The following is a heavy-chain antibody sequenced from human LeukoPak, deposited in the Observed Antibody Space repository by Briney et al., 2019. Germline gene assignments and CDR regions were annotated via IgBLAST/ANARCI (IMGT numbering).Heavy chain of an antibody. CDR1: GYSISSGYY. CDR2: IYHSGST. D-gene: IGHD2-21*02. Sequence: SETLSLTCTVSGYSISSGYYWGWIRQPPGKGLEWIGSIYHSGSTFYILSLKSRVTLSVDTSKNQFSLKLTSVTAADTAVYYCARVVTNWFDPWGQGTLVTVSS. J-gene: IGHJ5*02. CDR3: ARVVTNWFDP. V-gene: IGHV4-38-2*02.